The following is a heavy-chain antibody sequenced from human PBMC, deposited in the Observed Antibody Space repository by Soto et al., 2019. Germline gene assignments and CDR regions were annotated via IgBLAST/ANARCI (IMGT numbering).Heavy chain of an antibody. CDR1: GYTFTSYG. J-gene: IGHJ6*02. Sequence: QVQLVQSGAEVKKPGASVKVSCKASGYTFTSYGISWVRQAPGQGLEWMGWISAYNGNTNYAQKLQGRVTMTTDTPTSTAYMELRSPRSDDTAVYYCASYHLNYYYYGMDVWGQGTTVTVSS. V-gene: IGHV1-18*01. CDR2: ISAYNGNT. CDR3: ASYHLNYYYYGMDV.